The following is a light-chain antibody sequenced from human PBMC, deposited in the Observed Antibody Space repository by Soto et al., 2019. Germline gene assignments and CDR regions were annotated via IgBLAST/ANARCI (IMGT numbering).Light chain of an antibody. V-gene: IGLV2-8*01. CDR2: EVS. CDR3: SSYEGTNSLKV. J-gene: IGLJ2*01. Sequence: QSVLTQPPSASGSPGQSVTISCTGTSSDVGGYNYVSWYQQHPGKAPKVMMYEVSKRPSGVPDRFSGSKSGNTASLTVSGLQAEDEADYYCSSYEGTNSLKVFGGGTKLTVL. CDR1: SSDVGGYNY.